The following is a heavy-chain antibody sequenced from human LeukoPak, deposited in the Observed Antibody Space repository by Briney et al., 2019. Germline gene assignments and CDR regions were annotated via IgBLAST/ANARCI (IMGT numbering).Heavy chain of an antibody. Sequence: PWGSLRLSCAASGFTFSSYDMSWVRQAPEKGLEWVSAISGGGGRTYYTDSVKGRFTISRDNSKNTLYLQLNSLIVEDTAVYYCAKEPDGSGSHYSHFDYWGQGTLVTVSS. CDR3: AKEPDGSGSHYSHFDY. CDR1: GFTFSSYD. V-gene: IGHV3-23*01. J-gene: IGHJ4*02. D-gene: IGHD3-10*01. CDR2: ISGGGGRT.